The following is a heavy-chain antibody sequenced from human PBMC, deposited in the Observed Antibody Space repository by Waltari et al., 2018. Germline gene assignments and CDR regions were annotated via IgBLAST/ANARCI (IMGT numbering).Heavy chain of an antibody. J-gene: IGHJ2*01. Sequence: QVLLQESGPGLVKPSETLSLNCTVSGASISSSCRSWIRQAAGKGLEWIGHIDSSGTPKYSPSLKSRVTMSVDTSKNHFSLKLNSVTAADTAVYYCASGGVAVADTEGYFALWGRGTLVTVSS. CDR2: IDSSGTP. CDR1: GASISSSC. V-gene: IGHV4-4*07. D-gene: IGHD6-19*01. CDR3: ASGGVAVADTEGYFAL.